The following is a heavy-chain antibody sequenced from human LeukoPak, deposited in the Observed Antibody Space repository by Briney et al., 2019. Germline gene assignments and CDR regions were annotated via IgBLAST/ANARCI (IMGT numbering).Heavy chain of an antibody. D-gene: IGHD1-14*01. J-gene: IGHJ4*02. V-gene: IGHV3-7*01. CDR1: GFTFSGHW. CDR3: TRDRSRAEDD. CDR2: INQGGSDK. Sequence: GGSLRLSCAASGFTFSGHWMSWVRQAPGKGLEWVANINQGGSDKYYVDSVKGRFTISRDNANNLLYLQRNSLRGEDTAVYYCTRDRSRAEDDWGQGTLVTVSS.